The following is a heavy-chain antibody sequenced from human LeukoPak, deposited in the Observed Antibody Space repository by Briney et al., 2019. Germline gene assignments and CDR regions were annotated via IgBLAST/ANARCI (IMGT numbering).Heavy chain of an antibody. CDR2: ISSNSSYI. CDR3: AKGALGIEDSYKYYGMDV. V-gene: IGHV3-21*01. J-gene: IGHJ6*02. D-gene: IGHD7-27*01. CDR1: GFTFNTYA. Sequence: GGSLGLSCAASGFTFNTYAMTWVRQAPGKGLEWVSSISSNSSYIYYADSVKGRFTISRDNSKNTLYLQMNSLRGEDRAVYYCAKGALGIEDSYKYYGMDVWGQGTTVTVSS.